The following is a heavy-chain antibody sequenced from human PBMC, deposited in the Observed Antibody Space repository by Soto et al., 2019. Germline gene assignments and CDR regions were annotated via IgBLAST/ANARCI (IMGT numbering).Heavy chain of an antibody. Sequence: ESLTISLKGSGYSFNNYWIGLVRQMPGKGLEWMGIIYPGDSDTRYSPSFQGQVTISADKSIRTAYLQWSSLKASDTAMYYCATHPHLGSLGYWGQGTLVTVSS. J-gene: IGHJ4*02. CDR1: GYSFNNYW. CDR3: ATHPHLGSLGY. D-gene: IGHD7-27*01. V-gene: IGHV5-51*01. CDR2: IYPGDSDT.